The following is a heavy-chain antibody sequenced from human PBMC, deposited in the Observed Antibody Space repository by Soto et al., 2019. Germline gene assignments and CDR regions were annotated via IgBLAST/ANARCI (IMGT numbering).Heavy chain of an antibody. D-gene: IGHD3-10*01. V-gene: IGHV1-58*01. Sequence: GPSVKVSCKASGFTITSSAVQWVRQARGQRLEWIGWIVVGSGNTNYAQKFQERVTITRDMSTSTAYMELSSLRSEDTAVYYCAADGGRVLLWFGELLPRFPVWYYGMDVWGQGTTVTVSS. CDR2: IVVGSGNT. J-gene: IGHJ6*02. CDR3: AADGGRVLLWFGELLPRFPVWYYGMDV. CDR1: GFTITSSA.